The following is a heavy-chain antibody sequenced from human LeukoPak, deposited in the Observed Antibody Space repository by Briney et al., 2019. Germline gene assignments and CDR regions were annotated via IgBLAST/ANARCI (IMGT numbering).Heavy chain of an antibody. J-gene: IGHJ6*03. V-gene: IGHV1-24*01. CDR2: FDPEDGET. D-gene: IGHD3-16*01. CDR1: GNTLTELF. Sequence: GASVKVSCKVSGNTLTELFMHWVRQAPGKGLEWMGGFDPEDGETIYAQKFQGRVTMTEDTSTDTAYMELSSLRSEDTAVYYCATSLPQSYGYYYMDVWGKGTTVTISS. CDR3: ATSLPQSYGYYYMDV.